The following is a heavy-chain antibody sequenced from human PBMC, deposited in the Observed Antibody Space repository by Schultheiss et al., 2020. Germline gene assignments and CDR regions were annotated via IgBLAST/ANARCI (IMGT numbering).Heavy chain of an antibody. V-gene: IGHV4-34*01. CDR3: ARDSHGHYYDSSFVFDY. J-gene: IGHJ4*02. D-gene: IGHD3-22*01. CDR1: GGSFSGYY. CDR2: INHSGST. Sequence: SETLSLTCAVYGGSFSGYYWSWIRQPPGKGLEWIGEINHSGSTNYNPSLKSRVTISVDTSKNQFSLKLSSVTAADTAVYYCARDSHGHYYDSSFVFDYWGQGTLVTVSS.